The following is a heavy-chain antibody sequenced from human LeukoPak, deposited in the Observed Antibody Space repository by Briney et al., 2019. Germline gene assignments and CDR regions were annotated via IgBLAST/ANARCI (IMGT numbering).Heavy chain of an antibody. D-gene: IGHD2-2*01. Sequence: PGGSLRLSCAASGFTFSSYAMNWVRQAPGKGLEWVSGTGSTGVSTFYADSVKGRFTVSRDNSKSTLSLQMNSLRAEDTAVYYCAKDPGVVPAHYFDYWGQGTLVTVSS. CDR3: AKDPGVVPAHYFDY. V-gene: IGHV3-23*01. J-gene: IGHJ4*02. CDR1: GFTFSSYA. CDR2: TGSTGVST.